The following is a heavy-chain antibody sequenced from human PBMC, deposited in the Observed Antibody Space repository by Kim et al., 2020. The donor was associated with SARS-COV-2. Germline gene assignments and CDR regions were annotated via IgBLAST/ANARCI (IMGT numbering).Heavy chain of an antibody. Sequence: GGSLRLSCAASGFTFSSYSMNWVRQAPGKGLEWVSYISSSSSTIYYADSVKGRFTISRDNAKNSLYLQMNSLRDEDTAVYYCARSSYGDYLLKPFSDYWGQGTLVTVSS. CDR1: GFTFSSYS. CDR2: ISSSSSTI. CDR3: ARSSYGDYLLKPFSDY. V-gene: IGHV3-48*02. J-gene: IGHJ4*02. D-gene: IGHD4-17*01.